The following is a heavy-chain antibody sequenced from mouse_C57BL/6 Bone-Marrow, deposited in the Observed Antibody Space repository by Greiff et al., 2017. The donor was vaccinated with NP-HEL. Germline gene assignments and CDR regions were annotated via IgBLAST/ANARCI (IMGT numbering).Heavy chain of an antibody. V-gene: IGHV5-12*01. J-gene: IGHJ3*01. D-gene: IGHD4-1*01. CDR2: ISNGGGST. CDR3: ARRELTGTGGFAY. CDR1: GFTFSDYY. Sequence: EVKLMESGGGLVQPGGSLKLSCAASGFTFSDYYMYWVRQTPEKRLEWVAYISNGGGSTYYPDTVKGRFTISRDNAKNTLYLQMSRLKSEDTAMYYCARRELTGTGGFAYWGQGTLVTVSA.